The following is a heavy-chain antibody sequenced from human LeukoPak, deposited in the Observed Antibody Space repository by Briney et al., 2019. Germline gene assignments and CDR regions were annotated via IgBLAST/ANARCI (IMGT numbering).Heavy chain of an antibody. Sequence: GGSLRLSCAASGFTLSSYWMSWVRQAPGKGLEWVANIKQDGSEKYYVDSVKGRFTISRDNAKNSLYLQMNSLRAEDTAVYYCARDLTYYYDSSGYLEDYWGQGTLVTVSS. CDR2: IKQDGSEK. V-gene: IGHV3-7*01. CDR3: ARDLTYYYDSSGYLEDY. D-gene: IGHD3-22*01. CDR1: GFTLSSYW. J-gene: IGHJ4*02.